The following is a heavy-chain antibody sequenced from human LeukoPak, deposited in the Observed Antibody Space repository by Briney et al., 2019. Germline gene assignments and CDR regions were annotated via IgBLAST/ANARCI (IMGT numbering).Heavy chain of an antibody. J-gene: IGHJ1*01. CDR3: ARKYYYDSSGYHYGEYFQH. CDR2: INHSGCT. D-gene: IGHD3-22*01. V-gene: IGHV4-34*01. Sequence: PSETLSLTCAVYGGSFSGYYWSWIRQPPGKGLEWIGEINHSGCTNYNPSLKSRVTISVDTSKNQFSLKLSSVTAADTAVYYCARKYYYDSSGYHYGEYFQHWGQGTLVTVSS. CDR1: GGSFSGYY.